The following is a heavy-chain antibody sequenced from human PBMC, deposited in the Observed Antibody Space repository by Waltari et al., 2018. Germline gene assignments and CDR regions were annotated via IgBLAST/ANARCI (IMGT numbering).Heavy chain of an antibody. Sequence: VQLVESGGGLVQPGESLRLSCAASGFTFSTYSMRWLRQAPGKGMEWVANINQDGREKYYLDSVKGRFTISRDNAKNSLYLQMNSLRDEDTAVYYCARANNGAFDYWGQGTLVTVSS. CDR1: GFTFSTYS. CDR2: INQDGREK. CDR3: ARANNGAFDY. V-gene: IGHV3-7*04. D-gene: IGHD1-20*01. J-gene: IGHJ4*02.